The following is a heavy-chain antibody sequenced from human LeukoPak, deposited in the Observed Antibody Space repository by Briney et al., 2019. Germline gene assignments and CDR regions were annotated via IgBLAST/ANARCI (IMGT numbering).Heavy chain of an antibody. Sequence: GGSLRLSCAASGFTFSSYSMNWVRQAPGKGLEWVSSISSSSSYIYYADSVKGRFTISRDNAKNSLYLQMNSLRAEDTAVYYCARAVRYFDWLLGPPDYWGQGTLVTVSS. J-gene: IGHJ4*02. V-gene: IGHV3-21*01. CDR3: ARAVRYFDWLLGPPDY. D-gene: IGHD3-9*01. CDR1: GFTFSSYS. CDR2: ISSSSSYI.